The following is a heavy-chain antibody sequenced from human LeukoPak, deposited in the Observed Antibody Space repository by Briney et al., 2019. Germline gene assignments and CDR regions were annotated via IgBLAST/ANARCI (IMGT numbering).Heavy chain of an antibody. J-gene: IGHJ4*02. D-gene: IGHD1-26*01. CDR3: AKEEYSGSLLTLDY. V-gene: IGHV3-48*01. CDR2: ISSSSSTI. Sequence: GGSLRLSCAASGFTFSSYAMSWVRQAPGKGLEWVSYISSSSSTIYYADSVKGRFTISRDDAKNSLYLQLNSLRAEDTAVYYCAKEEYSGSLLTLDYWGQGTLVTVSS. CDR1: GFTFSSYA.